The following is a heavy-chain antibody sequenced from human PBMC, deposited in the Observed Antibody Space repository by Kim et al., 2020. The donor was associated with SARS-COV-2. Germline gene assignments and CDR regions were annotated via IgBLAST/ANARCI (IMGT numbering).Heavy chain of an antibody. CDR3: AKGYSSGYYLIVEYYFDY. Sequence: GRFTISRDNSKNTLYLQMNSLRAEDTAVYYCAKGYSSGYYLIVEYYFDYWGQGTLVTVSS. J-gene: IGHJ4*02. D-gene: IGHD3-22*01. V-gene: IGHV3-23*01.